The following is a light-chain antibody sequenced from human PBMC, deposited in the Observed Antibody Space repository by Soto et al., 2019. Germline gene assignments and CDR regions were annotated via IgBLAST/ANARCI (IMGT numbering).Light chain of an antibody. V-gene: IGKV3-20*01. CDR1: QNVANNY. CDR2: GAS. CDR3: QQYGYPPRT. Sequence: EIVLTQSPGTLSLSPGERATLSCRASQNVANNYLAWFRQKPGQTPRLLIYGASARATGIPDRFSGSGSGTDYTLTISRLEPEDFAVYYCQQYGYPPRTFGQGTKVDIK. J-gene: IGKJ1*01.